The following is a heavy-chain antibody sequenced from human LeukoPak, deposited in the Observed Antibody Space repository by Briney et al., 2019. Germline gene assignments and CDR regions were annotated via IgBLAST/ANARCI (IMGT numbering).Heavy chain of an antibody. V-gene: IGHV3-43*01. CDR2: IGYAGDPT. J-gene: IGHJ5*02. CDR3: AKDGHYCTATACFSSWFDP. Sequence: GGSLRLSCAASGFSFNEFTMHWLRQAPGKCLEWVAFIGYAGDPTFYADSVKGRFTVSRDNSKNSLFLQMNSLKTDDTAFYYCAKDGHYCTATACFSSWFDPWGQGTLVTVSS. D-gene: IGHD2-8*02. CDR1: GFSFNEFT.